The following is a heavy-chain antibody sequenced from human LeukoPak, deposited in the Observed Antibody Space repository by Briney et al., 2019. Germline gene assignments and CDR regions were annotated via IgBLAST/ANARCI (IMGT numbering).Heavy chain of an antibody. V-gene: IGHV3-48*01. CDR3: ARGLLIGGDQLGRFDP. Sequence: GGSLRLSCVASGFTFSTYSMNWVRQAPGKGLEWISYIGSSSSPIYYADSVKGRFTISRDNAKNSLYLQMNSLGAEDTAVYYCARGLLIGGDQLGRFDPWGQGTLVTVSS. D-gene: IGHD2-2*01. CDR1: GFTFSTYS. J-gene: IGHJ5*02. CDR2: IGSSSSPI.